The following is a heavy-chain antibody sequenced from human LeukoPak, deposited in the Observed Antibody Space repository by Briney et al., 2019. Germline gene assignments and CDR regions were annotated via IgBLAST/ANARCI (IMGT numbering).Heavy chain of an antibody. CDR3: ARDKGTNWFDP. V-gene: IGHV3-21*01. D-gene: IGHD3-10*01. J-gene: IGHJ5*02. Sequence: GGSLRLSCAASGFTFSSYSMNWVRQAPGKGLEWVTSISSSSSYIYYADSVKGRFTISRDNAKNSLYLQMNSLRAEDTAVYYCARDKGTNWFDPWGQGTLVTVSS. CDR1: GFTFSSYS. CDR2: ISSSSSYI.